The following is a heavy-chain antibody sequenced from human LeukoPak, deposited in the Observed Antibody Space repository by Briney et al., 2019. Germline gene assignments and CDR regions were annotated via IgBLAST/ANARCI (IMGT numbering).Heavy chain of an antibody. CDR3: ARQGSTVTTPDY. J-gene: IGHJ4*02. V-gene: IGHV5-51*01. CDR2: LYPGDSDT. D-gene: IGHD4-17*01. CDR1: GYSSTNYW. Sequence: GESLKISCKGSGYSSTNYWIGWVRQMPGKGLEWMGILYPGDSDTRYSPSFQGQVTMSADKSISTAYLQWSSLKASDTAMYFCARQGSTVTTPDYWGQGTLVTVSS.